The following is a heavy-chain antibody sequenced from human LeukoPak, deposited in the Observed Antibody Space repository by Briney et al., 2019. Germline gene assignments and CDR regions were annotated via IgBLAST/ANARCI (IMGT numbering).Heavy chain of an antibody. D-gene: IGHD6-19*01. CDR1: GFTFGDYA. Sequence: PGRSLRLSCTASGFTFGDYAMSWVRQAPGMGLEWVGFIRSKAYGGTTEYAASVKGRFTISRDDSESIAYLQMNSLKTEDTAVYYCTKESSGWYEGWFDPWGQGTLVTVSS. J-gene: IGHJ5*02. CDR2: IRSKAYGGTT. CDR3: TKESSGWYEGWFDP. V-gene: IGHV3-49*04.